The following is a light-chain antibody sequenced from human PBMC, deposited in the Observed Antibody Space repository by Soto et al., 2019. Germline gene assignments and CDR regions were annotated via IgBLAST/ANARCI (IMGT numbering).Light chain of an antibody. CDR3: QDYGTSAPWT. V-gene: IGKV3-20*01. Sequence: EVVLTQSPGTLSLSPGERATLSCRASQNIRGNELAWYQQKPGQAPRLLIYRGSSRATGIPDRFSGRGSGTDFTLTISRREPEDFAGYYCQDYGTSAPWTFGQGTKVEIK. J-gene: IGKJ1*01. CDR2: RGS. CDR1: QNIRGNE.